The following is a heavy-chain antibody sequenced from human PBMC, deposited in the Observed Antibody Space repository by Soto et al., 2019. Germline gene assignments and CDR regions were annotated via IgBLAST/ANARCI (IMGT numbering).Heavy chain of an antibody. V-gene: IGHV3-48*01. D-gene: IGHD3-3*01. CDR2: ISSSSSTI. CDR3: ARATGQGPTIFGVYYYYYYYMDV. Sequence: GGSLRLSCAASGFTFSSYSMNWVRQAPGKGLEWVSYISSSSSTIYYADSVKGRFTISRDNAKNSLYLQMNSLRAEDTAVYYCARATGQGPTIFGVYYYYYYYMDVWGKGTTVTVSS. CDR1: GFTFSSYS. J-gene: IGHJ6*03.